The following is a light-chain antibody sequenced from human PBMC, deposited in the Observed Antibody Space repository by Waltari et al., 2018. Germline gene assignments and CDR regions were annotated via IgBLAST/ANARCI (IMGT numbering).Light chain of an antibody. Sequence: QTVVTQEPSFSVSPGGTVTPTCGLSSGSVSTSYSPSWYQQTPGQAPRTLISSTNTRSSGVLDRFAGSILGNKAALTITGAQAEDESDYYCVLYMGGGIWVFGGGTKLTVL. V-gene: IGLV8-61*01. CDR3: VLYMGGGIWV. CDR1: SGSVSTSYS. J-gene: IGLJ3*02. CDR2: STN.